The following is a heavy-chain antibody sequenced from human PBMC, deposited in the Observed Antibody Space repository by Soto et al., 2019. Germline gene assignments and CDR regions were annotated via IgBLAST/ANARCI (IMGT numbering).Heavy chain of an antibody. V-gene: IGHV4-61*01. Sequence: QVQLQESGPGLVKPSETLSLTCTVSGGSVSSGSYYWSWIRQPPGKGLEWICYIYYSGSTNYNPSLKSRVTISVDTSKNQFSLKLSSVTAADTAVYYCARDLSLDYWGQGTLVTVSS. CDR1: GGSVSSGSYY. J-gene: IGHJ4*02. CDR2: IYYSGST. CDR3: ARDLSLDY.